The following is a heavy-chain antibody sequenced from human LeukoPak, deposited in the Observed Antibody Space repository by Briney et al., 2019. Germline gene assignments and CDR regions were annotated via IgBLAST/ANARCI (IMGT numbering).Heavy chain of an antibody. CDR2: FDPEDGET. CDR3: ATDESYGDLFDY. D-gene: IGHD4-17*01. Sequence: ASVKVSCKVSGYTLTELSMHWVRQAPGKGLEWMGGFDPEDGETIYAQKFQGRVTMTEDTSTDTAYMELSSLRSEDTAVYYCATDESYGDLFDYWGQGTLVTVSS. CDR1: GYTLTELS. V-gene: IGHV1-24*01. J-gene: IGHJ4*02.